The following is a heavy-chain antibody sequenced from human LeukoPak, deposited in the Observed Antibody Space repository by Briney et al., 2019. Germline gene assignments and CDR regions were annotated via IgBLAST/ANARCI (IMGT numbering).Heavy chain of an antibody. Sequence: GGSLRLSCAAYGFTFSSYWMSWVRQAPGKGLEWVSAISYGGGSTYYADSVKGRFTISRDNSKNSLDLQMNSLRVEDTGIYYCVKVAKYYYGSETYYFFEHWGQGTPVTASS. CDR3: VKVAKYYYGSETYYFFEH. V-gene: IGHV3-23*01. J-gene: IGHJ4*02. CDR2: ISYGGGST. D-gene: IGHD3-10*01. CDR1: GFTFSSYW.